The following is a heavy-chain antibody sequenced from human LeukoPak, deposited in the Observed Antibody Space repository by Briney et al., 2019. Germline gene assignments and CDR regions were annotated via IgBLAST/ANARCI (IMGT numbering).Heavy chain of an antibody. V-gene: IGHV1-46*01. CDR1: GYTFTLYY. CDR2: INPSDGAT. D-gene: IGHD3-16*01. Sequence: GASVKVSCKASGYTFTLYYIHWVRQAPGQGLEWMGMINPSDGATTYAQRFQGRGTMTRDMSTTTVYMDLRSLRSEDSSVCFCAREQRGGLSGILGGFFASYYTYYYMDVWGRGTTVTVSS. J-gene: IGHJ6*03. CDR3: AREQRGGLSGILGGFFASYYTYYYMDV.